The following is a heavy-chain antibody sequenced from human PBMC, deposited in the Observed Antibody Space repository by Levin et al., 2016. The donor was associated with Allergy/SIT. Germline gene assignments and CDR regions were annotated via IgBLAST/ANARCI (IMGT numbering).Heavy chain of an antibody. CDR3: GNLPSITPDAFDI. J-gene: IGHJ3*02. Sequence: GESLKISCAASGFTFSSYAMSWVRQAPGKGLEWVSAISGSGGSTYYADSVKGRFTISRDNSKNTLYLQMNSLRAEDTAVYYCGNLPSITPDAFDIWGQGTMVTVSS. CDR2: ISGSGGST. V-gene: IGHV3-23*01. CDR1: GFTFSSYA. D-gene: IGHD2-21*01.